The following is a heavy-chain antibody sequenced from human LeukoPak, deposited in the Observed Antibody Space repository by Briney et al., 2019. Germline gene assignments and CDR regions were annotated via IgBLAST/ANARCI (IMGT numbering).Heavy chain of an antibody. CDR3: AKELRPNDY. V-gene: IGHV3-23*01. CDR1: GITLSNSA. D-gene: IGHD2-15*01. CDR2: ISRSGDRT. Sequence: GGSLRLSCAASGITLSNSAMSWVRQAPGKGLEWVSAISRSGDRTFYADSVKGRFTISRDSSIDTLFLQMNSLRAEDTAVYFCAKELRPNDYWGQGTLATVSS. J-gene: IGHJ4*02.